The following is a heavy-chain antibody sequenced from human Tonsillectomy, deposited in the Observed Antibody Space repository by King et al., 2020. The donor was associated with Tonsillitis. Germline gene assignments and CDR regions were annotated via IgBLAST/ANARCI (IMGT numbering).Heavy chain of an antibody. CDR2: IYPGDSDT. Sequence: VQLVESGAEVKKPGESLKISCKVSGNGFTDYWIAWVRQMPGKGLEWVGIIYPGDSDTRYSPSYQGQVTFSADQSTTTAYLQWRSLKASDTAMYYCARGLTSAITSGPAYWGQGTLVTVSS. V-gene: IGHV5-51*01. CDR3: ARGLTSAITSGPAY. D-gene: IGHD6-25*01. CDR1: GNGFTDYW. J-gene: IGHJ4*02.